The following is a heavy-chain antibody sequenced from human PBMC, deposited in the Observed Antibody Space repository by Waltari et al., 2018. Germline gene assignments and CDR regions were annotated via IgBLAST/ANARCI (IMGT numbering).Heavy chain of an antibody. Sequence: QVQLVQSGAEVKKPGASVKVSCKASGYTFTSYDINWVRQATGQGLEWMGWMNPNRGKTGHAKKFQGRVTITRNTSISTAYRELSSVTAADTAVYYCAREPSGVGATKGPYNWFDPWGQGTLVTVSS. V-gene: IGHV1-8*03. CDR1: GYTFTSYD. CDR3: AREPSGVGATKGPYNWFDP. D-gene: IGHD1-26*01. J-gene: IGHJ5*02. CDR2: MNPNRGKT.